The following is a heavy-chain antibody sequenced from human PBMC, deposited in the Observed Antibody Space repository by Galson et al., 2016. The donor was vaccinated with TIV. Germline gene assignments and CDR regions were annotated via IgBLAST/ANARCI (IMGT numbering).Heavy chain of an antibody. J-gene: IGHJ3*02. CDR2: TSYDGRNQ. Sequence: SLRLSCAASGFTVSSYSMHWVRQAPGKGLEWVATTSYDGRNQYYADSVKGRFTISRDNSKNTLYLQMNSLRTEDTAVYYCATERGYDSSVFCAFDIWGQGTKVTVSS. CDR3: ATERGYDSSVFCAFDI. V-gene: IGHV3-30*04. CDR1: GFTVSSYS. D-gene: IGHD3-22*01.